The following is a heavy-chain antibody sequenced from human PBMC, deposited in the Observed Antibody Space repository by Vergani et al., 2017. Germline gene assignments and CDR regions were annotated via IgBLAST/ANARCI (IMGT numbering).Heavy chain of an antibody. D-gene: IGHD2-2*02. V-gene: IGHV3-11*01. Sequence: QVQLVESGGNLVKPGGSLRLSCAASGFTFSDYYMSWIRQAPGKGLEWVSYISSSGSTIYYADSVKGRFTISRDNAKNSLYLQMNSLRAEDTAVYYCARDLEYCSSTSCYTAYYYYMDVWGKGTTVTVSS. CDR3: ARDLEYCSSTSCYTAYYYYMDV. J-gene: IGHJ6*03. CDR1: GFTFSDYY. CDR2: ISSSGSTI.